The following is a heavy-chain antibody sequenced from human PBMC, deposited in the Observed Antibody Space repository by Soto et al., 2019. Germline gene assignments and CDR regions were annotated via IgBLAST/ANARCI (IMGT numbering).Heavy chain of an antibody. CDR3: TRANSYYEY. D-gene: IGHD7-27*01. J-gene: IGHJ4*02. CDR2: IYYNGNT. CDR1: GGSISNHY. V-gene: IGHV4-59*11. Sequence: QVQLQESGPGLVKPSETLSLTCSVSGGSISNHYWSWIRQPPGKGLEWIGYIYYNGNTNYNPSLKSRVTMSVDTSRNQISLKLTTVTAADTAVYYCTRANSYYEYWGQRTLVTVSS.